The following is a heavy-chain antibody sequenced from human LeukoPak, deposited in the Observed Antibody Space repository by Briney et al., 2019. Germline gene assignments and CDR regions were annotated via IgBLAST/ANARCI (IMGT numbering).Heavy chain of an antibody. CDR2: IYHSGST. V-gene: IGHV4-39*07. CDR3: ARAPLGYCSGGSCYIDY. D-gene: IGHD2-15*01. Sequence: PSETLSLTCAVSGGSISSGGYYWGWIRQPPGKGLEWIGSIYHSGSTYYNPSLKSRVTISVDTSKNQFSLKLSSVTAADTAVYYCARAPLGYCSGGSCYIDYWGQGTLVTVSS. CDR1: GGSISSGGYY. J-gene: IGHJ4*02.